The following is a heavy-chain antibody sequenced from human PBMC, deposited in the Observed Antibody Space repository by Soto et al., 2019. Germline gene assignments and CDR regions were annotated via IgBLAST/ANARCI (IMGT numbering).Heavy chain of an antibody. Sequence: GGSLRLSCAASGFTLSSYAMHWVRQAPGKGLEWVAVISYDGSNKYYADSVKGRFTISRDNSKNTLYLQMNSLRAEDTAVYYCARGYSGYDSAYYYGMDVWGQGTTVTVSS. CDR2: ISYDGSNK. D-gene: IGHD5-12*01. V-gene: IGHV3-30*04. CDR3: ARGYSGYDSAYYYGMDV. CDR1: GFTLSSYA. J-gene: IGHJ6*02.